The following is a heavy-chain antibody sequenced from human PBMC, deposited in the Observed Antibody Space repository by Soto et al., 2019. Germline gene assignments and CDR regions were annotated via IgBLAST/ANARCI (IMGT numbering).Heavy chain of an antibody. Sequence: QVQLVQSGAEVKKPGSSVRVSCKASGGTFSSYAISWVRQAPGQGLEWMGGISPIFDTADYAQKFQGRGTITADESTSTANMELSSLRSEDTAVYYCETHPMATITYYSGMDVWGQGTTVTVSS. V-gene: IGHV1-69*12. CDR3: ETHPMATITYYSGMDV. CDR2: ISPIFDTA. D-gene: IGHD5-12*01. J-gene: IGHJ6*02. CDR1: GGTFSSYA.